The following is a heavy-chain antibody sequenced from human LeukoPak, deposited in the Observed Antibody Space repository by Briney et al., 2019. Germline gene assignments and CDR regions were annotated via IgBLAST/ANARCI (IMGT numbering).Heavy chain of an antibody. CDR1: GFAFSNYN. CDR3: ARDLCGGDCWDGDDAFDI. D-gene: IGHD2-21*02. Sequence: GGSLRLSCVASGFAFSNYNMNWVRQAPGKGLEWVAFIRYDGSNKYHADSVKGRFTISRDNSKNTLYLQMNSLRAEDTAVYYCARDLCGGDCWDGDDAFDIWGQGTMVTVSS. V-gene: IGHV3-30*02. J-gene: IGHJ3*02. CDR2: IRYDGSNK.